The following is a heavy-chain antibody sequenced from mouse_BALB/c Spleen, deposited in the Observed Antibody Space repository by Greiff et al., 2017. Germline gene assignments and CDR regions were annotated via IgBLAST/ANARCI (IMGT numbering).Heavy chain of an antibody. CDR3: ARSPYGNDAMDY. CDR1: GYTFTDYN. V-gene: IGHV1-18*01. J-gene: IGHJ4*01. D-gene: IGHD2-1*01. Sequence: EVQLQQSGPELVKPGASVKIPCKASGYTFTDYNMDWVKQSHGKSLEWIGDINPNNGGTIYNQKFKGKATLTVDKSSSTAYMELRSLTSEDTAVYYCARSPYGNDAMDYWGQGTSVTVSS. CDR2: INPNNGGT.